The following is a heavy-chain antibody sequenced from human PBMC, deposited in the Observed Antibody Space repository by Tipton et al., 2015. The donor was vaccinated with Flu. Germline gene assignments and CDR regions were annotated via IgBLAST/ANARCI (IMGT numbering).Heavy chain of an antibody. CDR2: ISAGGGTK. CDR1: GFTFSRYA. D-gene: IGHD6-19*01. V-gene: IGHV3-23*01. CDR3: AKVIPELVAGLDY. J-gene: IGHJ4*02. Sequence: SLRLSCAASGFTFSRYAMSWVRQAPGKGLEWVSGISAGGGTKYFADSVKGRFTISRDNAKNSLHLQMNSLGAEDTAFYYCAKVIPELVAGLDYWGQGTLVTVSS.